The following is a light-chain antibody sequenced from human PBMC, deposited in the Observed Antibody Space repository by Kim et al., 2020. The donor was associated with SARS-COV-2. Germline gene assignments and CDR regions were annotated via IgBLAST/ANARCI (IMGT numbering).Light chain of an antibody. Sequence: ATIYCTASQSVLYNSNHKNHLAWYQQKPGQSPKLLIYWASTRESGVPDRFSGGGSGTDFTLSINNLQAEDVAVYYCQQYYDTPSTFGPGTKVDIK. V-gene: IGKV4-1*01. CDR2: WAS. CDR1: QSVLYNSNHKNH. CDR3: QQYYDTPST. J-gene: IGKJ3*01.